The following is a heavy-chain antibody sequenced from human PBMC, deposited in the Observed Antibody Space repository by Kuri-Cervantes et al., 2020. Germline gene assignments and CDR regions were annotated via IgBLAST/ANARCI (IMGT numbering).Heavy chain of an antibody. Sequence: GESLKISCAASGFSFSTYFIHWVRQAPGKGLVWVSGVNRDGTSTRYADSVRGRFTISRDNAKTTIYLQMNSLRAEDTAVYYCAGGEGLYYNSYMDVWGKGTTVTVSS. CDR2: VNRDGTST. D-gene: IGHD3-16*01. V-gene: IGHV3-74*01. CDR1: GFSFSTYF. CDR3: AGGEGLYYNSYMDV. J-gene: IGHJ6*03.